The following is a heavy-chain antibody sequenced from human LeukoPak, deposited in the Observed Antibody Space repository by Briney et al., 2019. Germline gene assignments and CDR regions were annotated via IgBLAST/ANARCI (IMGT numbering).Heavy chain of an antibody. J-gene: IGHJ4*02. D-gene: IGHD4-11*01. CDR2: ISGSGGST. V-gene: IGHV3-23*01. CDR1: GFTFSSYG. Sequence: GRSLRLSCAASGFTFSSYGMHWVRQAPGKGLEWVAVISGSGGSTYYADSVKGRFTISRDNSKNTLYLRMNSLRAEDTAVYYCAKGALVVTTVTTTDYWGQGTLVTVSS. CDR3: AKGALVVTTVTTTDY.